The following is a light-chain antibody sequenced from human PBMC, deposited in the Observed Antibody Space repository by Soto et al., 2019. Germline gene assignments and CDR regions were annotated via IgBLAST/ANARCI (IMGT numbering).Light chain of an antibody. CDR1: QSISTS. CDR3: QQYHSYSPYP. CDR2: KAS. J-gene: IGKJ2*01. Sequence: DIQMTQSPSTLSASVGDRVTITCRASQSISTSLAWYQHKPGKAPRLLIYKASSLETGVSSRFTGSGSGTEFTRTISSLQPDDFATYYYQQYHSYSPYPFGQGPKLEI. V-gene: IGKV1-5*03.